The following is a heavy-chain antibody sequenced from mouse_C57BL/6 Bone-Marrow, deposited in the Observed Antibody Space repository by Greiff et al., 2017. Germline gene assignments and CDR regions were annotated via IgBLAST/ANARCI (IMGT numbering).Heavy chain of an antibody. CDR1: GYTFTSYG. Sequence: QVLLQQSGAELARPGASVKLSCKASGYTFTSYGISWVKQTTGQGLEWIGEIYPRSSNTYYTENFKGQATLTADKSSSTPYMELRSLTSEDEAVYICERSRITSQPNWYFDVWGTGTTVTVSS. CDR3: ERSRITSQPNWYFDV. CDR2: IYPRSSNT. J-gene: IGHJ1*03. V-gene: IGHV1-81*01. D-gene: IGHD1-2*01.